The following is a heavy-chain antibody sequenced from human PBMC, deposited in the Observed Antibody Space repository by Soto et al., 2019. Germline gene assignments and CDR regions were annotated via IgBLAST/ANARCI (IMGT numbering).Heavy chain of an antibody. V-gene: IGHV2-26*01. CDR3: ARISTVGRQLVLCLGY. J-gene: IGHJ4*02. CDR2: IFSNDEK. CDR1: GFSLSNARMG. Sequence: SGPTLVNPTETLTLTCTVSGFSLSNARMGVSWIRQPPGKALEWLAHIFSNDEKSYSASLKSRLTISKDTSKSQVVLTMTNMDPVDTATYYCARISTVGRQLVLCLGYWGQGILVTVSS. D-gene: IGHD6-6*01.